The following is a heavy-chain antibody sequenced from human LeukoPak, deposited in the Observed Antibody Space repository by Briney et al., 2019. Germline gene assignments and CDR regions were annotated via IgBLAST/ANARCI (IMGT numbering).Heavy chain of an antibody. CDR2: INPNSGGT. D-gene: IGHD1-26*01. J-gene: IGHJ5*02. CDR3: ARDPLVGATDNWFDP. Sequence: GASVKVSCKASGYTFTGYYMHWVRQAPGQGLEWMGWINPNSGGTNYAQKFQGRVTMTRDTSISTAYMELSRLRSDDTAVYYCARDPLVGATDNWFDPWGQGTLVTVSS. V-gene: IGHV1-2*02. CDR1: GYTFTGYY.